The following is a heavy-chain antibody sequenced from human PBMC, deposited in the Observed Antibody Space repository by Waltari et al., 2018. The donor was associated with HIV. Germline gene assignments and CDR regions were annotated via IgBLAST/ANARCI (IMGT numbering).Heavy chain of an antibody. CDR2: INHRGRS. V-gene: IGHV4-34*01. D-gene: IGHD3-9*01. J-gene: IGHJ6*02. CDR3: ARALRYSDWSQNSYGLDV. Sequence: QLQLQQWGARLVKASETLSLTCAVNGGSFSDSYWTCVRQPAGKGLEWIGQINHRGRSNYNPSLEGRLSMSVDTSKNQVSLTLNSVTAADTGVYYCARALRYSDWSQNSYGLDVWGQGTPVTVSS. CDR1: GGSFSDSY.